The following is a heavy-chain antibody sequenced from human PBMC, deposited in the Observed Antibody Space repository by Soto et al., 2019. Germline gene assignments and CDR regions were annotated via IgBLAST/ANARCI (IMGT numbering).Heavy chain of an antibody. CDR2: INHSGST. J-gene: IGHJ6*02. Sequence: SETLSLTCAVSGWFFSGYSWSWIRLPPGKGLEWIGEINHSGSTNYNPSLKSRVTISVDTSKNQFSLKLSSVTAADTAVYYCARGVLGMDVWGQGTTVT. CDR1: GWFFSGYS. V-gene: IGHV4-34*01. CDR3: ARGVLGMDV.